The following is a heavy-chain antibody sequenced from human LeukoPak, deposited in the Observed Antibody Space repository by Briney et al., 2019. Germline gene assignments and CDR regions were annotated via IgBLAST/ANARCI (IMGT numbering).Heavy chain of an antibody. CDR3: ARRRTSKYHLTY. J-gene: IGHJ4*02. CDR2: ISSSGSTI. CDR1: GVTFNSYA. D-gene: IGHD3-9*01. V-gene: IGHV3-11*01. Sequence: PGGSLRLSCAASGVTFNSYAMSWIRQAPGKGLEWVSYISSSGSTIYYADSVKGRFTISRDNAKNSLYLQMNSLRAEDTAVYYCARRRTSKYHLTYWGQGTLVTVSS.